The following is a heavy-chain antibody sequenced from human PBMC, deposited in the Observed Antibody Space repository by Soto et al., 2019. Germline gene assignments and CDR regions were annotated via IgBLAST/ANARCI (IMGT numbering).Heavy chain of an antibody. CDR1: GYTFTSYG. V-gene: IGHV1-18*01. CDR2: ISAYNGNT. Sequence: QVRLVQSGAEVKKPGASVKVSCKASGYTFTSYGCSWLRQSPGQGLEWMGWISAYNGNTNYAQKFQGRVTVTIDTATSTAHRELRSLRSDDTAVYFCARDRGYSGYDCNYYFDYWGQGHLVTVSS. D-gene: IGHD5-12*01. J-gene: IGHJ4*02. CDR3: ARDRGYSGYDCNYYFDY.